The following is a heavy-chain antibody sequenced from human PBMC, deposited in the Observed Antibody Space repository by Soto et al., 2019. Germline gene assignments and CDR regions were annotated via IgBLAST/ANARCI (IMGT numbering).Heavy chain of an antibody. CDR1: GFTFSSYS. V-gene: IGHV3-21*01. CDR3: ARDRAAPGKAPYYYYYGMDV. Sequence: GGSLRLSCAASGFTFSSYSMNWVRQAPGKGLEWVSSISSSSSYIYYADSVKGRFTISRDKAKNSLYLKMNSLRAEDTAAYYCARDRAAPGKAPYYYYYGMDVWGKGTTVTV. D-gene: IGHD6-13*01. J-gene: IGHJ6*04. CDR2: ISSSSSYI.